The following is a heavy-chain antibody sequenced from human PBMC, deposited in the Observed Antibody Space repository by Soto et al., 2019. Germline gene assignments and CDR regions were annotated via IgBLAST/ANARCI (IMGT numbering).Heavy chain of an antibody. D-gene: IGHD2-21*02. V-gene: IGHV3-7*04. CDR3: ARGDRGAFDL. CDR2: INQDGSQK. CDR1: GFAFRSHW. J-gene: IGHJ3*01. Sequence: GGSLRLSCGASGFAFRSHWMSWVRQAPGKGLEWVANINQDGSQKYYVDSVKGRFTISRDNAKNSLYLQMNSLRAEDTAVYYCARGDRGAFDLWGQGTMVTVSS.